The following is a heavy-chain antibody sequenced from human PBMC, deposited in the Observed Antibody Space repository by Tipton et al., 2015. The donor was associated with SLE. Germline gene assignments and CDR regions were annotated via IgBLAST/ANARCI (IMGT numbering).Heavy chain of an antibody. J-gene: IGHJ5*02. V-gene: IGHV3-23*03. CDR3: ARELPGVGVGTLDL. CDR1: GFTFSSYA. Sequence: GSLRLSCEASGFTFSSYAMSWVRQAQGKGLEWVSIIYSGGHTYYPDSVKGRFTISRDNPKNMLFLQMNGLRAEDTAVYYCARELPGVGVGTLDLWGQGTLVTVSS. CDR2: IYSGGHT. D-gene: IGHD2-8*01.